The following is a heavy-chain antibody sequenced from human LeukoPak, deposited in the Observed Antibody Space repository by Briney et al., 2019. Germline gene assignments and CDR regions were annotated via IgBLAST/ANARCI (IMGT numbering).Heavy chain of an antibody. V-gene: IGHV1-2*06. CDR1: GYTFTGYH. Sequence: ASVKVSCKASGYTFTGYHMHWVRQAPGQGLEWMGRINPNSGGTNYAQKFQGRVTMTRDTSISTAYMELSRLRSDDTAVYYCARVDIVVVPAAGDFDYWGQGTLVTVSS. CDR3: ARVDIVVVPAAGDFDY. CDR2: INPNSGGT. D-gene: IGHD2-2*01. J-gene: IGHJ4*02.